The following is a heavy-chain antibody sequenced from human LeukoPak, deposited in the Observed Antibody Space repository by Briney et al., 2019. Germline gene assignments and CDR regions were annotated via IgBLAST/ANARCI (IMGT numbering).Heavy chain of an antibody. CDR3: ARLQHLYYGSGSYYFDY. V-gene: IGHV4-39*01. CDR1: GGSISSSSYY. D-gene: IGHD3-10*01. CDR2: IYYSGST. J-gene: IGHJ4*02. Sequence: SETLSLTCTVSGGSISSSSYYWGWIRQPPGKGLEWIGSIYYSGSTYYNPSLKSRVTISVGTSKNQLSLKLSSVTAADTAVYYCARLQHLYYGSGSYYFDYWGQGTLVTVSS.